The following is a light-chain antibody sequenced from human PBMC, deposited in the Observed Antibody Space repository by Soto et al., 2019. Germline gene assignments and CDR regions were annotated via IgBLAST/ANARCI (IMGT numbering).Light chain of an antibody. CDR2: GAS. Sequence: EIVLTQSPGTLSLSPGERATLSCRASQSVSSNYLAWYQQKPGQAPRLLIYGASSSASGIPDRFSGSGSGTDFTLTISRLDPEDFAVYYCQQYGSSLLTFGGGTKVEIK. CDR1: QSVSSNY. CDR3: QQYGSSLLT. V-gene: IGKV3-20*01. J-gene: IGKJ4*02.